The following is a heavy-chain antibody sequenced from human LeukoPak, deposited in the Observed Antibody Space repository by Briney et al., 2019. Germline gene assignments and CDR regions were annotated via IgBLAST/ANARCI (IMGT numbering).Heavy chain of an antibody. J-gene: IGHJ4*02. CDR2: IYYNGST. Sequence: SETLSLTCTVSGGSISSYYWSWIRQPPGKGLEWIGYIYYNGSTNYNPSLKSRVTISVDTSKNQFSLKLSSVTAADTAVYYCARHRRDGYNSDFDYWGQGTLVTVSS. CDR1: GGSISSYY. CDR3: ARHRRDGYNSDFDY. D-gene: IGHD5-24*01. V-gene: IGHV4-59*08.